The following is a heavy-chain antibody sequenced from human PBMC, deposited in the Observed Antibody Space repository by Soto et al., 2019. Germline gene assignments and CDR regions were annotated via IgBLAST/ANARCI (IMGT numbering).Heavy chain of an antibody. V-gene: IGHV3-23*01. CDR3: AKDRGSGGIVDGTPDY. J-gene: IGHJ4*02. CDR1: GFTVSSSA. D-gene: IGHD6-19*01. Sequence: EVQLLESGGGLVQPGGSLRLSCAASGFTVSSSAMIWVRQAPGKGLEWVATFSARGSRYYADSVKGRFTISRNSSQNTLYLQMNGLRAEDTALYYCAKDRGSGGIVDGTPDYWGQGTLVTVSS. CDR2: FSARGSR.